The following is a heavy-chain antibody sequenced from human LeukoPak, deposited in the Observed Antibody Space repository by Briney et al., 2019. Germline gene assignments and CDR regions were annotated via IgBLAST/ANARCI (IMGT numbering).Heavy chain of an antibody. CDR3: ARELRYFDWPGYYMDV. Sequence: SVKVSCKASGGTFSSYAISWVRQAPGQGLEWMGRIIPIFGTANYAQKFQGRVTITTDESTSTAYMELSSLRSEDTAAYYCARELRYFDWPGYYMDVWGKGTTVTVSS. CDR1: GGTFSSYA. J-gene: IGHJ6*03. D-gene: IGHD3-9*01. CDR2: IIPIFGTA. V-gene: IGHV1-69*05.